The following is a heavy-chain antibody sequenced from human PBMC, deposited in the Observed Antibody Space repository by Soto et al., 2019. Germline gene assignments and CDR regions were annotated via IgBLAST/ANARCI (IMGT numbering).Heavy chain of an antibody. CDR1: GFTFSSYG. D-gene: IGHD1-26*01. CDR3: AKDARIVGATTEFDY. Sequence: QVQLVESGGGVVQPGRSLRLSCAASGFTFSSYGMHWVRQAPGKGLELVAVISYDGSNKYYADSVKGRFTSSRDNSKNTLYLQMNSLRAEDTAVYYCAKDARIVGATTEFDYWGQGTLVTVSS. J-gene: IGHJ4*02. V-gene: IGHV3-30*18. CDR2: ISYDGSNK.